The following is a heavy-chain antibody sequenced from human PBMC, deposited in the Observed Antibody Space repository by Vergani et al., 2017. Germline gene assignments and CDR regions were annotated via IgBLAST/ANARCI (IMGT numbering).Heavy chain of an antibody. V-gene: IGHV4-61*02. Sequence: QVQLQESGPGLLKPSETLSLTCTVSGYSISSGYYWTWIRQPAGKTLEWIGEIFSSGTTNYNPSFKNRVTMSVDTSKNQFSLKLNSVTAADTAVYYCARGSRAEGGSGPDKWGQGTLVTVSS. CDR1: GYSISSGYY. CDR2: IFSSGTT. D-gene: IGHD6-13*01. CDR3: ARGSRAEGGSGPDK. J-gene: IGHJ4*02.